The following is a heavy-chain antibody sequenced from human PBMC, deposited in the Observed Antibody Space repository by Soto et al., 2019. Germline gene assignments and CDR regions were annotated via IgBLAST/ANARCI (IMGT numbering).Heavy chain of an antibody. D-gene: IGHD3-3*01. J-gene: IGHJ4*02. CDR3: ARESGYDFWRGYYLLEY. CDR1: RXTFSSYA. V-gene: IGHV1-69*13. Sequence: SVKVSCKACRXTFSSYALSWVRQAPGQGLEWMGGIIPIFGTANYAQKFQGRVTITADESTSTAYMELSSLRSEDTAVYYCARESGYDFWRGYYLLEYWGQGTLVTVSS. CDR2: IIPIFGTA.